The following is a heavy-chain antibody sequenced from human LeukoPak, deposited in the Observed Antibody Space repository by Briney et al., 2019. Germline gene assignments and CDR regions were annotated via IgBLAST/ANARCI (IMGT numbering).Heavy chain of an antibody. CDR3: ARPPYSSSWDPGWFDP. V-gene: IGHV3-7*04. Sequence: GGSLRLSCAASGFTFSTYWMSWVRQAPGKGLEWVANINQDGSDKYYVDSVKGRFTISRDNAKNSLYLQMNSLRAEDTAVYYCARPPYSSSWDPGWFDPWGQGTLITVSS. CDR1: GFTFSTYW. J-gene: IGHJ5*02. D-gene: IGHD6-13*01. CDR2: INQDGSDK.